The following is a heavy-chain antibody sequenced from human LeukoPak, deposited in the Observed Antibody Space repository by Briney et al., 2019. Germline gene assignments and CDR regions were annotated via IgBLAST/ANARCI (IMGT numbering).Heavy chain of an antibody. Sequence: ASVKLSCKVSVGTFNTYDISWVRQAPGQGLEWMGRNIPIINTTRYAQKFQGRVAITADSFTSTSFLEVSGLRSEDTALYYCARGVGGSWEGAFDIWGQGTLVTVSS. V-gene: IGHV1-69*11. J-gene: IGHJ3*02. D-gene: IGHD3-10*01. CDR1: VGTFNTYD. CDR3: ARGVGGSWEGAFDI. CDR2: NIPIINTT.